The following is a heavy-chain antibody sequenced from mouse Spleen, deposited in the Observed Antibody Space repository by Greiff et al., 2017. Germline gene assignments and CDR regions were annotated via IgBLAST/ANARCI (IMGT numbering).Heavy chain of an antibody. D-gene: IGHD1-2*01. CDR1: GYTFTSYW. Sequence: VQLQQSGAELAKPGASVKMSCKASGYTFTSYWMHWVKQRPGQGLEWIGYINPSTGYTEYNQKFKDKATLTADKSSSTAYMQLSSLTSEDSAVYYCALHYYGYGFAYWGQGTLVTVSA. CDR2: INPSTGYT. CDR3: ALHYYGYGFAY. J-gene: IGHJ3*01. V-gene: IGHV1-7*01.